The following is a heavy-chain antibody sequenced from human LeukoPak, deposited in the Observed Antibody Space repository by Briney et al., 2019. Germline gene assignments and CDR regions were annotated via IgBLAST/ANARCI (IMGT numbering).Heavy chain of an antibody. D-gene: IGHD2/OR15-2a*01. Sequence: PGGSLRLSCAASGFTFSSYAMSWVRQAPGKGLEWVSAISGSDGSTYYADSVKGRFTISRDNSKNTLYLQMNSLRAEDTAVYYCAKERLLRIPPTGYFDYWGRGTLVTVSS. CDR2: ISGSDGST. CDR3: AKERLLRIPPTGYFDY. J-gene: IGHJ4*02. CDR1: GFTFSSYA. V-gene: IGHV3-23*01.